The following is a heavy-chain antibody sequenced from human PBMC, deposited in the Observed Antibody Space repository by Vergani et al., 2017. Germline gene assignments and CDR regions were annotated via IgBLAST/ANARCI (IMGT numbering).Heavy chain of an antibody. CDR2: ISSSSSYI. CDR3: ARVGVPQSTAAPGFGLDYYYGMDV. D-gene: IGHD3-10*01. V-gene: IGHV3-21*01. Sequence: EVQLVESGGGLVKPGGSLRLSCAASGFTFSSYSMNWVRQAPGKGLEWVSSISSSSSYIYYADSVKGRFTISRDNAKNSLYLQMNSLRAEDTAVYYCARVGVPQSTAAPGFGLDYYYGMDVWGQGTTVTVSS. CDR1: GFTFSSYS. J-gene: IGHJ6*02.